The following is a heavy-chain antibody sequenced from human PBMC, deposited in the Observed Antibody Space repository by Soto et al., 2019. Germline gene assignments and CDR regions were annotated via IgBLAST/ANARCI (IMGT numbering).Heavy chain of an antibody. D-gene: IGHD5-12*01. J-gene: IGHJ4*02. V-gene: IGHV1-69*13. CDR1: GGSFSNFG. CDR3: AREGSGYNF. CDR2: IVPVFGRP. Sequence: SVNVSCKASGGSFSNFGISWVRQAPGQGLEWMGGIVPVFGRPNYAQRFRGRLTITADESTSTGYMELISLRSDDTAVYYCAREGSGYNFWGQGTQVTVSS.